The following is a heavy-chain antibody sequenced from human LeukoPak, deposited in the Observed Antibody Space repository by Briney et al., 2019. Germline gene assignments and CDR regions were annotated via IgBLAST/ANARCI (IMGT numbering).Heavy chain of an antibody. V-gene: IGHV1-2*02. CDR3: AREPKGQPTTKFDH. CDR2: MNPNSGRR. J-gene: IGHJ4*02. Sequence: GASVKVSCKASGYTFSDYHIHWVRQAPGQGLEWMGRMNPNSGRRSYAQKFEGRVTLTSDTSISTAYMEVNRLGFDDSAVYYCAREPKGQPTTKFDHWGQGTRVIASS. D-gene: IGHD1-7*01. CDR1: GYTFSDYH.